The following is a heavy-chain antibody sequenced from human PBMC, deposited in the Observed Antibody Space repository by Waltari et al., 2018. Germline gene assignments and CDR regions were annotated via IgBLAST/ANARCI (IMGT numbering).Heavy chain of an antibody. J-gene: IGHJ4*02. Sequence: VQLVESGGGLVQPGGSLRLSCAASGFTFSSYSMNWVRQASGKGVEWVSYIGGSSSTIYYADSVKGRFTISRDNAKNSLYLQMNSLRAEDTAVYYCATGGGYDYNDYWGQGTLVTVSS. CDR3: ATGGGYDYNDY. D-gene: IGHD5-12*01. CDR2: IGGSSSTI. CDR1: GFTFSSYS. V-gene: IGHV3-48*01.